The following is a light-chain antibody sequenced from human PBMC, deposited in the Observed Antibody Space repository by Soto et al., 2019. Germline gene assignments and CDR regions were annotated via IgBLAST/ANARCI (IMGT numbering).Light chain of an antibody. V-gene: IGLV2-8*01. CDR2: DVS. Sequence: QSDLTQPPSASGSPGQSVTISCTGTPSDVGGYNSVSWYQQYPGKAPKLMIYDVSKRPSGVPDRFSGSKSGNTASLTVSGLQAEDEANYYCSSYAGSNVLFGGGTKLTVL. J-gene: IGLJ2*01. CDR1: PSDVGGYNS. CDR3: SSYAGSNVL.